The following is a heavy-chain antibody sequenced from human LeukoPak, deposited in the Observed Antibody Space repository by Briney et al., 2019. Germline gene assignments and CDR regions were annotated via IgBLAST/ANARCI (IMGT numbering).Heavy chain of an antibody. CDR1: GDSISSGDYY. D-gene: IGHD3-22*01. J-gene: IGHJ3*02. V-gene: IGHV4-61*02. CDR2: IYTSGST. CDR3: ARGPYKHDGSGAFDI. Sequence: PSEALSLTCTVSGDSISSGDYYWSWIRQPAGKGLEWLGRIYTSGSTNYNHSLKSRVTISVDTSKNQFSLKLTSVTAADTAVYYCARGPYKHDGSGAFDIWGQGTMVTVSS.